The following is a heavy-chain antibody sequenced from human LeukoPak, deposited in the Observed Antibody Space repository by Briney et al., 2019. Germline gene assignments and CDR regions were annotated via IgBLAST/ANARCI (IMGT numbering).Heavy chain of an antibody. CDR3: ACSGPYSNGGVMTDY. J-gene: IGHJ4*02. V-gene: IGHV3-66*01. CDR2: TYRDGNT. CDR1: GLIANNNY. D-gene: IGHD6-19*01. Sequence: GGSLRLSCAASGLIANNNYMSWVRQAPGKWLEWVSITYRDGNTNYADSVKGRFTISRDNSKNTLSLQMNSLRAEDTAVYYCACSGPYSNGGVMTDYWGQGTLVTVSS.